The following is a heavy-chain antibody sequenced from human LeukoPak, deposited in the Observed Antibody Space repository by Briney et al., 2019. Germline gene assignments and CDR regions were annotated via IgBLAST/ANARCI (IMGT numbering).Heavy chain of an antibody. J-gene: IGHJ4*02. CDR1: GFMFCSYW. CDR3: ARGPLSGGAIQFDY. Sequence: GGSLRLPYAASGFMFCSYWMHWVRPAPGKGLVWVSRVNPDGRSTSHADSVKGRFTMSRDNARDTLYLQMNSLRAEDTAVYYCARGPLSGGAIQFDYWGQGTLVTVSS. D-gene: IGHD2-21*01. V-gene: IGHV3-74*01. CDR2: VNPDGRST.